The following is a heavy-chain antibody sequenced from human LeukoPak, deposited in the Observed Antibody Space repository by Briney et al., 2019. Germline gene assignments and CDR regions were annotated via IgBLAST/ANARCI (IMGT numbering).Heavy chain of an antibody. J-gene: IGHJ6*03. V-gene: IGHV4-34*01. Sequence: SETLSLTCAVYGGSFSGYYWSWIRQPPGKGLEWIGEINHSGSTNYNPSLKSRVTISADTSKNQFSLKLSSVTAADTTVYYCARWVTASGTDHYYYMDVWGKGTTVTVSS. CDR1: GGSFSGYY. CDR3: ARWVTASGTDHYYYMDV. CDR2: INHSGST. D-gene: IGHD6-13*01.